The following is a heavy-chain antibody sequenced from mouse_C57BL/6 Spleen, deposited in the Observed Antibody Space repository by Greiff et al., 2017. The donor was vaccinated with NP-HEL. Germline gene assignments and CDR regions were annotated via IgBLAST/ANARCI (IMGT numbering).Heavy chain of an antibody. CDR2: IHPNSGST. D-gene: IGHD1-1*01. CDR3: ASYYGSSPFDY. Sequence: VQLQQSGAELVKPGASVKLSCKASGYTFTSSWMHWVKQRPGQGLEWIGMIHPNSGSTNYNEKFKSKATLTVDKSSSTAYMQLSSLTSEDSAVYYCASYYGSSPFDYWGQGTTLTVSS. CDR1: GYTFTSSW. J-gene: IGHJ2*01. V-gene: IGHV1-64*01.